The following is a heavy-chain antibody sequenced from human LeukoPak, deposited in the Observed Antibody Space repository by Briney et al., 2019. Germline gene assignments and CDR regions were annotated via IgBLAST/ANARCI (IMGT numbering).Heavy chain of an antibody. Sequence: ASVKVSCKASGGTFSSYAISWVRQAPGQGLEWMGWINTNTGNPTYAQGFTGRFVFSLDTSVSTAYLQISSLKAEDTAVYYCVRSAYYYGSGSYYRYWGQGTLVTVSS. D-gene: IGHD3-10*01. CDR1: GGTFSSYA. J-gene: IGHJ4*02. V-gene: IGHV7-4-1*02. CDR3: VRSAYYYGSGSYYRY. CDR2: INTNTGNP.